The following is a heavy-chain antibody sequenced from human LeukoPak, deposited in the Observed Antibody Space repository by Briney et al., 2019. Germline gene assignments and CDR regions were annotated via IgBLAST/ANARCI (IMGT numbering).Heavy chain of an antibody. CDR2: ISSSSSYI. V-gene: IGHV3-21*01. CDR3: ARELEFYDILTGYYQGFDY. Sequence: PGGSLRLSCAASGFTFSSYSTNWVRQAPGKGLEWVSSISSSSSYIYYADSVKGRFTISRDNAKNSLHLQMNSLRAEDTAVYYCARELEFYDILTGYYQGFDYWGQGTLVTVSS. CDR1: GFTFSSYS. D-gene: IGHD3-9*01. J-gene: IGHJ4*02.